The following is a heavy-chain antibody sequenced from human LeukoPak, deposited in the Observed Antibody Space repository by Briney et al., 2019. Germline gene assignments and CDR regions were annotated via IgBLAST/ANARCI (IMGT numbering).Heavy chain of an antibody. CDR1: GESVSGKNGA. J-gene: IGHJ4*02. D-gene: IGHD6-19*01. V-gene: IGHV6-1*01. CDR3: ARDVGTSGWHTFDY. Sequence: SQTLSVTCAISGESVSGKNGAWNWIRQSPSRGLEWLGRTYYRSKWYSDYAVSMNGRITINPDTSKNQLSLQLNSVTPDDTAVYYCARDVGTSGWHTFDYWGQGTLVTVSS. CDR2: TYYRSKWYS.